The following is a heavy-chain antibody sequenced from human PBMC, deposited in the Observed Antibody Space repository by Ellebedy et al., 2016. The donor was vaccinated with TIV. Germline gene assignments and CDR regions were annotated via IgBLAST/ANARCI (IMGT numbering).Heavy chain of an antibody. Sequence: AASVKVSCKASGYTFTNYGISWVRQAPGQGLEWMGWFSGYNGNTYSAQKLQGRVTMTTDTSTSTAYMELRSLRSDDTAVYYWARFVDGDYEDYWGQGALVTVSS. V-gene: IGHV1-18*04. CDR3: ARFVDGDYEDY. CDR2: FSGYNGNT. J-gene: IGHJ4*02. CDR1: GYTFTNYG. D-gene: IGHD4-17*01.